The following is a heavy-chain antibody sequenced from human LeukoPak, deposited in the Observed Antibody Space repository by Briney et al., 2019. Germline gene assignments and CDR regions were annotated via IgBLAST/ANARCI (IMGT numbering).Heavy chain of an antibody. D-gene: IGHD1-1*01. Sequence: PGGSLRLSCAASGFTFRTYAMSWVRQAPGKGLEWVSTISGNGGSTYYADSVRGRFTISRDNSKSTLYLQMNSLRAEDTAVYYCARDPGYAVYYFDYWGQGTPVTVSS. CDR1: GFTFRTYA. V-gene: IGHV3-23*01. CDR2: ISGNGGST. J-gene: IGHJ4*02. CDR3: ARDPGYAVYYFDY.